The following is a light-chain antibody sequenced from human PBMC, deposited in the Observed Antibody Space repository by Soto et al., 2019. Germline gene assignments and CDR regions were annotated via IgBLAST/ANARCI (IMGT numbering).Light chain of an antibody. Sequence: QSVLTQPPSVPAAPGQKVTISCSGSNSNVGSNYISWYQQFLGTAPKLLIYENNKRPSGIPDRFSGSKSGTSATLGITGPQTGDEADYYCGTWDSSLSTFVFGTGTKLTVL. CDR2: ENN. J-gene: IGLJ1*01. CDR1: NSNVGSNY. CDR3: GTWDSSLSTFV. V-gene: IGLV1-51*02.